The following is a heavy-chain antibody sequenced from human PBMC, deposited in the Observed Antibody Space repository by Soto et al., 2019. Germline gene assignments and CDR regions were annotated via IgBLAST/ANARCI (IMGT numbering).Heavy chain of an antibody. D-gene: IGHD6-6*01. Sequence: SETLSLTCTISGSSMSRGGYYWTWIRQSPGKGLEWIGYIYYSGSTYYNPSLESRVAISLDTSRSQFSLTLHSVTAADTAIYYCARDRPNNFFRPWGQGTLVTVSS. CDR3: ARDRPNNFFRP. CDR2: IYYSGST. V-gene: IGHV4-31*03. J-gene: IGHJ5*02. CDR1: GSSMSRGGYY.